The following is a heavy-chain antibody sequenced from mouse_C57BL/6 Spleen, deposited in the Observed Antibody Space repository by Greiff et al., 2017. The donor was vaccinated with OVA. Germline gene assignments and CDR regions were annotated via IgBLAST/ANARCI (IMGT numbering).Heavy chain of an antibody. CDR1: GFNIKDDY. V-gene: IGHV14-4*01. CDR2: IDPENGDT. D-gene: IGHD1-1*01. J-gene: IGHJ2*01. Sequence: VQLQQSGAELVRPGASVKLSCTASGFNIKDDYMHWVKQRPEQGLEWIGWIDPENGDTEYASKFQGKATITADTSSNTAYLQLSSLTSEDTAVYYCTTTYYGSSYNFDYWGQGTTLTVSS. CDR3: TTTYYGSSYNFDY.